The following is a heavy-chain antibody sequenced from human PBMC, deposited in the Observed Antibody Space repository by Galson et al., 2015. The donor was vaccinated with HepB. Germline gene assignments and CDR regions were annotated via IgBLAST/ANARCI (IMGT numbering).Heavy chain of an antibody. CDR2: ISAYNGNT. D-gene: IGHD3-22*01. Sequence: SVKVSCKASGYTFTSYGISWVRQAPGQGLGWMGWISAYNGNTNYAQKLQGRVTMTTDTSTSTAYMELRSLRSDDTAVYYCARGKKAYYYDSSGYYYFDYWGQGTLVTVSS. CDR3: ARGKKAYYYDSSGYYYFDY. J-gene: IGHJ4*02. CDR1: GYTFTSYG. V-gene: IGHV1-18*04.